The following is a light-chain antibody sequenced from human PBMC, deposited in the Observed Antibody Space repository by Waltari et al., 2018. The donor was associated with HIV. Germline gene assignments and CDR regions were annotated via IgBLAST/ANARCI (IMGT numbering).Light chain of an antibody. CDR1: GSNIGAGYD. CDR2: GNS. V-gene: IGLV1-40*01. Sequence: QSVLTQPPSVSGAPGQRVTISRTGSGSNIGAGYDVHWYQQLPGTAPKLLIYGNSNRPSGVPDRFSGSKSGTSASLAITGLQAEDEADYYCQSYDSSLSGSGVFGGGTKLTVL. CDR3: QSYDSSLSGSGV. J-gene: IGLJ3*02.